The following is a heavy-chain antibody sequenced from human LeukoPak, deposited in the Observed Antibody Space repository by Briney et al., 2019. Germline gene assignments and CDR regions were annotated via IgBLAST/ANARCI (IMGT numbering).Heavy chain of an antibody. Sequence: SQTLSLTCTVSGGSISSGSYYWSWIRQPAGKGLEWIARIYASGSTNYNPSLKSRVTISVDTSKNQFSLKLSSVTAADTAVYYCARARGYRGYDSYYFDYWGQGTLVTVSS. CDR2: IYASGST. D-gene: IGHD5-12*01. J-gene: IGHJ4*02. CDR1: GGSISSGSYY. V-gene: IGHV4-61*02. CDR3: ARARGYRGYDSYYFDY.